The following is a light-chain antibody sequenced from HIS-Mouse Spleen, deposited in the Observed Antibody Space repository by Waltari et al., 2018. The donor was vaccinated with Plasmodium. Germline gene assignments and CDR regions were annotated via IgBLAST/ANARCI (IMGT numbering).Light chain of an antibody. V-gene: IGLV3-10*01. CDR1: ALPKHY. Sequence: SYELSQPPSVSVSPEQTARSTCSGAALPKHYAYWYQQKSGQAPVLVIYEDSKRPSGIPERFSGSSSGTMATLTISGAQVEDEADYYCYSTDSSGNHRVFGGGTKLTVL. J-gene: IGLJ3*02. CDR3: YSTDSSGNHRV. CDR2: EDS.